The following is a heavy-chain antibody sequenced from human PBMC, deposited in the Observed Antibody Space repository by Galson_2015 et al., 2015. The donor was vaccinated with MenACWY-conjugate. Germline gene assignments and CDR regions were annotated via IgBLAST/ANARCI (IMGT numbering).Heavy chain of an antibody. D-gene: IGHD4-17*01. CDR2: VYYSGST. CDR3: ARGGGAYGDYWFGP. Sequence: ETLSLTCTVSGGSINNYYWSWIRQPPGKGLEWIGYVYYSGSTNYNPSLKSRVTISVDTSKNQFSLKLSSVTAADTAMYYCARGGGAYGDYWFGPWGQGTLVTVSS. V-gene: IGHV4-59*01. J-gene: IGHJ5*02. CDR1: GGSINNYY.